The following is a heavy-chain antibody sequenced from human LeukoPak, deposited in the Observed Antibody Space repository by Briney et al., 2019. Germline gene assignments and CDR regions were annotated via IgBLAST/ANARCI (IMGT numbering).Heavy chain of an antibody. J-gene: IGHJ4*02. CDR1: GGSVSSGSYF. CDR3: ARHGTISSESYFDY. CDR2: IHNSGRT. Sequence: SETLSLTCTVSGGSVSSGSYFWSWIRQPPGKGLDWIGYIHNSGRTNYNPSLKSRVTGFVDTSKNQVSLRLSSVTAADTAVYYCARHGTISSESYFDYWGQGALVTVSS. D-gene: IGHD1-14*01. V-gene: IGHV4-61*01.